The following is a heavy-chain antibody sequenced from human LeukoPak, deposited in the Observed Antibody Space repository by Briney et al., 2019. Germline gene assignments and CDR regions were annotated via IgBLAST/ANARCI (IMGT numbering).Heavy chain of an antibody. CDR2: MSAYNGNT. V-gene: IGHV1-18*01. CDR1: GYTFTTYG. D-gene: IGHD3-22*01. J-gene: IGHJ4*02. CDR3: ARGSTARYYYDSSGYYRGAVDY. Sequence: ASVKVSCKTSGYTFTTYGISWVRQAPGQALEWMGWMSAYNGNTNYAQKFQGRVTMTTDTSTNTAYMELRSLRSDDTAVYYCARGSTARYYYDSSGYYRGAVDYWGQGTLVTISS.